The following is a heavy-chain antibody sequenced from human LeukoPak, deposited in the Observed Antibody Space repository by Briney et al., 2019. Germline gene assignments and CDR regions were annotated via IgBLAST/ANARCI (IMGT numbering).Heavy chain of an antibody. CDR2: IYHRGTT. CDR3: ARDGAVSGYSFDY. V-gene: IGHV4-38-2*02. CDR1: GYSISTGYF. D-gene: IGHD3-22*01. J-gene: IGHJ4*02. Sequence: PSETLSLTCTVSGYSISTGYFWGWIRQPPGKGLEWIGNIYHRGTTYYNPSLMTRVNIAVDTSKNQLSLNLTSVTAADTAVYYCARDGAVSGYSFDYRGQGFLVTVSS.